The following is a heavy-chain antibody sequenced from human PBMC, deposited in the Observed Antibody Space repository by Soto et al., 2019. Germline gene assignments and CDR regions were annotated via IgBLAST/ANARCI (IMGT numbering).Heavy chain of an antibody. CDR1: GFTFGSYA. V-gene: IGHV3-23*04. D-gene: IGHD6-6*01. CDR2: ISGGGSVR. J-gene: IGHJ6*03. Sequence: VQLVESGGGLVQPGGSLRLSCAASGFTFGSYAMTWVRQAPGKGLEWVSGISGGGSVRYYSDSVEARFTTSRDNPRTLLYLQMNTLRAEDTAVYFCARVRFPSAPRRPLDYYFMDVWGNGTTITVSS. CDR3: ARVRFPSAPRRPLDYYFMDV.